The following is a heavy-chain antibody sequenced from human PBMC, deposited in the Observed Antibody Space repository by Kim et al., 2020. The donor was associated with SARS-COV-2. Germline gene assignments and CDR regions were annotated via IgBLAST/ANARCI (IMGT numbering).Heavy chain of an antibody. V-gene: IGHV3-23*03. CDR2: FYSGGSSI. CDR3: AKWSVWCYYVSSGYYDY. Sequence: GGSLRLSCAASGFAFTNYAMSWVRQAPGRGLEWVSVFYSGGSSIYYADSVKGRFTISRDNSRNTLYLQMNSLRAEDTAVYYCAKWSVWCYYVSSGYYDYWGQGTLVTVSS. CDR1: GFAFTNYA. D-gene: IGHD3-22*01. J-gene: IGHJ4*02.